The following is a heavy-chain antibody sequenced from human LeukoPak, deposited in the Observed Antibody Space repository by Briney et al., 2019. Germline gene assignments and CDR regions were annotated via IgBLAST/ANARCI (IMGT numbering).Heavy chain of an antibody. CDR1: GYTFTSYD. D-gene: IGHD2-2*02. CDR2: VNPNSGNT. Sequence: ASVKLSCKASGYTFTSYDINWVRQATGQGLEWMGWVNPNSGNTGYAQKFQGRVTMTRNTSISTAYMELSSLRSEDTAVYYCARGCSSTSCYTRRVYYYYYGMDVWGQGTTVTVSS. V-gene: IGHV1-8*01. J-gene: IGHJ6*02. CDR3: ARGCSSTSCYTRRVYYYYYGMDV.